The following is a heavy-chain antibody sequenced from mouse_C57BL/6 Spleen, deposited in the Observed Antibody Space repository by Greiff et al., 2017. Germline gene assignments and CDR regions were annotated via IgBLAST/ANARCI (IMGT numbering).Heavy chain of an antibody. Sequence: QVQLQQSGPELVKPGASVKISCKASGYAFSSSWMNWVKQRPGKGLEWIGRIYPGDGDTNYNGKFKGKATLTADKSSSTAYMQLSSLTSEDTAVYFCARSLAGGYAMDYWGQGTSVTVSS. CDR3: ARSLAGGYAMDY. J-gene: IGHJ4*01. CDR2: IYPGDGDT. CDR1: GYAFSSSW. V-gene: IGHV1-82*01. D-gene: IGHD6-1*01.